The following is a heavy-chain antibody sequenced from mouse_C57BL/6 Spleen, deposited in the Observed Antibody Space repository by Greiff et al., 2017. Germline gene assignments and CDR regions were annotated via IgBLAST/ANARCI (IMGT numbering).Heavy chain of an antibody. J-gene: IGHJ1*03. CDR1: GYTFTSYW. D-gene: IGHD1-1*01. CDR3: AREGYYGSSPHWYFDV. Sequence: VQLQQPGAELVRPGSSVKLSCKASGYTFTSYWMDWVKQRPGQGLEWIGNIYPSDSETHYNQKFKDKATLTVDKSSSTAYMQLSSLTSEDSAVYYCAREGYYGSSPHWYFDVWGTGTTVTVSS. CDR2: IYPSDSET. V-gene: IGHV1-61*01.